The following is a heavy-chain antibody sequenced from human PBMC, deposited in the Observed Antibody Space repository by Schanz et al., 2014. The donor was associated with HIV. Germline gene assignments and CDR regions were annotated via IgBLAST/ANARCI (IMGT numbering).Heavy chain of an antibody. V-gene: IGHV3-23*01. D-gene: IGHD2-8*01. Sequence: DVQLLESGGGLVRPGGSLRLSCAVSGFSFRAYVMSWVRQAPGKGLEWVSSISETGGSTYYAASVRGRFSISRDTSKETLSLQMNSLRAEDTAVYYCALVGVWYYYGMDVWGHGTTVAVYS. CDR2: ISETGGST. CDR3: ALVGVWYYYGMDV. CDR1: GFSFRAYV. J-gene: IGHJ6*02.